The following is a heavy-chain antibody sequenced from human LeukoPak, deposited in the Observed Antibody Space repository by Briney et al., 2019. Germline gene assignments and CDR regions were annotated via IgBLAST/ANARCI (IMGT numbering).Heavy chain of an antibody. D-gene: IGHD4-17*01. CDR2: IYPGDSDT. CDR3: ASAYDYGDYAFDY. Sequence: TGESLKISCKGSGYSFTSYRIGWVRQMPGKGLEWMGIIYPGDSDTRYSPSFQGQVTISADKSISTAYLQWSSLKASDTAMYYCASAYDYGDYAFDYWGQGTLVTVSS. J-gene: IGHJ4*02. CDR1: GYSFTSYR. V-gene: IGHV5-51*01.